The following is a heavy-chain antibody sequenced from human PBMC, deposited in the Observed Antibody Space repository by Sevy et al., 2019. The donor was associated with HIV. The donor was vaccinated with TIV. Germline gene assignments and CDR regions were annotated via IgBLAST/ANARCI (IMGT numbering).Heavy chain of an antibody. CDR1: GFAFNDFA. J-gene: IGHJ4*02. D-gene: IGHD2-15*01. Sequence: LTCAASGFAFNDFAMNWLRQLPGKGLEWVAIISYDGRKKFYADSVKGRFTISRDNSKNVVYLQMNSLRPEDTAVYFCATASLWGDSGVSHPSFDSWGQGTLVTVSS. CDR2: ISYDGRKK. CDR3: ATASLWGDSGVSHPSFDS. V-gene: IGHV3-30*04.